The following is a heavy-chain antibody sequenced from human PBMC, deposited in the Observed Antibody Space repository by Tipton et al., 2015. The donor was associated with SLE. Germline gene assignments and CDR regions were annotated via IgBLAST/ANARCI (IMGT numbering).Heavy chain of an antibody. V-gene: IGHV3-23*01. CDR2: ISWNSGSI. D-gene: IGHD3-9*01. Sequence: GSLRLSCAASGFTVSSNYMSWVRQAPGKGLEWVSGISWNSGSIGYADSVKGRFTISRDNSKNTLYLQMNSLRAEDTAVYYCALDEYFQHWGQGTLVTVSS. CDR3: ALDEYFQH. CDR1: GFTVSSNY. J-gene: IGHJ1*01.